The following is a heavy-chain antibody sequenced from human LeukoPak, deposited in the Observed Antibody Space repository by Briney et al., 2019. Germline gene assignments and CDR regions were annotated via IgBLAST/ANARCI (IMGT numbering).Heavy chain of an antibody. CDR1: GYSISSGYY. D-gene: IGHD1-26*01. CDR2: IYYRGST. CDR3: ARYRQVGATVDY. Sequence: SETLSLTCTVSGYSISSGYYWGWIRQPPGRELEWIASIYYRGSTHYNPSLASLKSRVTISGDTSKNQFSLTLSSVTAADTAVYYCARYRQVGATVDYWGQGTLVTVSS. V-gene: IGHV4-38-2*02. J-gene: IGHJ4*02.